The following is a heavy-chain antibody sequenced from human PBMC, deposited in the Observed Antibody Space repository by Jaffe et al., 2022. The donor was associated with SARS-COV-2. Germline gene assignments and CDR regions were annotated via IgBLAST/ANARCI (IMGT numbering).Heavy chain of an antibody. V-gene: IGHV1-46*01. J-gene: IGHJ5*02. Sequence: QVQLVQSGAEVKKPGASVKVSCKASGYTFTSYYMHWVRQAPGQGLEWMGIINPSGGSTSYAQKFQGRVTMTRDTSTSTVYMELSSLRSEDTAVYYCARGLDIYDYVWGSYRKTNWFDPWGQGTLVTVSS. CDR3: ARGLDIYDYVWGSYRKTNWFDP. CDR1: GYTFTSYY. D-gene: IGHD3-16*02. CDR2: INPSGGST.